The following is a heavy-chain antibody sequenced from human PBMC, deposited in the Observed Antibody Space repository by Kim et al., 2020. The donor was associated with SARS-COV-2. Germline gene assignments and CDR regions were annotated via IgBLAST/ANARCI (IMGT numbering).Heavy chain of an antibody. CDR1: GGTFSSYA. CDR3: ARDHPVTTKLYYYYGMDV. V-gene: IGHV1-69*13. Sequence: SVKVSCKASGGTFSSYAISWVRQAPGQGLEWMGGIIPIFGTANYAQKFQGRVTITADESTSTAYMELSSLRSEDTAVYYCARDHPVTTKLYYYYGMDVWGQGTTVTVSS. CDR2: IIPIFGTA. J-gene: IGHJ6*02. D-gene: IGHD4-17*01.